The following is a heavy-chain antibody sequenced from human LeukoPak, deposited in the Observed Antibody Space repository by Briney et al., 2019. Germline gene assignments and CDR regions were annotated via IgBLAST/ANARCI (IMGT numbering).Heavy chain of an antibody. Sequence: ASVKVSCKASGYTFTSYYMHWVRQAPGQGLEWMGIINPSGGSTSYAQKFQGRVTMTRGTSTSTVYMELSSLRSEDTAVYYCARDLYYDFWSGTSADAFDIWGQGTMVTVSS. V-gene: IGHV1-46*01. D-gene: IGHD3-3*01. CDR2: INPSGGST. CDR3: ARDLYYDFWSGTSADAFDI. J-gene: IGHJ3*02. CDR1: GYTFTSYY.